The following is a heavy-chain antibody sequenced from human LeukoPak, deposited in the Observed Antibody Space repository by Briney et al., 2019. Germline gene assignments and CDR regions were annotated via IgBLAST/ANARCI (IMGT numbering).Heavy chain of an antibody. CDR2: ISGSGGNT. CDR1: GFTFSGYA. V-gene: IGHV3-23*01. Sequence: GGSLRLSCGASGFTFSGYAMSWVRQAPGKGLEWVSGISGSGGNTYYADSAKGRFTISRDNSKNTLFLQMDSLRAEDTAVYYCAPPIIRGVGYWGQGTLVTVSS. CDR3: APPIIRGVGY. D-gene: IGHD3-10*01. J-gene: IGHJ4*02.